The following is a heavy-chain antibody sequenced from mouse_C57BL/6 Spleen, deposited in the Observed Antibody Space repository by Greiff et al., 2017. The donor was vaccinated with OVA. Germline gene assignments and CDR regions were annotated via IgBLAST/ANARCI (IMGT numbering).Heavy chain of an antibody. D-gene: IGHD2-4*01. J-gene: IGHJ2*01. CDR1: GFTFSDYY. V-gene: IGHV5-12*01. CDR3: AILGDYDGFDY. Sequence: EVHLVESGGGLVQPGGSLKLSCAASGFTFSDYYMYWVRQTPEKRLEWVAYISNGGGSTYYPDTVKGRFTISRDNAKNTLYLQMSRLKSEDTAMYYCAILGDYDGFDYWGQGTTLTVSS. CDR2: ISNGGGST.